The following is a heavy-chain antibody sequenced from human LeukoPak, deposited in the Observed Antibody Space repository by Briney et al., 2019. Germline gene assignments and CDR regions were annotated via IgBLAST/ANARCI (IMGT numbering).Heavy chain of an antibody. CDR1: GFTFDDYT. J-gene: IGHJ5*02. Sequence: GGSLRLSCAASGFTFDDYTMHWVRQAPGKGLEWVSLISLYGGSTYYADSVKGRFAISRDNSKNTMYLQMNSLRAEDTAVYYCAKDARINYYDSSGLGRFDPWGQGTLVTVSS. V-gene: IGHV3-43*01. CDR2: ISLYGGST. D-gene: IGHD3-22*01. CDR3: AKDARINYYDSSGLGRFDP.